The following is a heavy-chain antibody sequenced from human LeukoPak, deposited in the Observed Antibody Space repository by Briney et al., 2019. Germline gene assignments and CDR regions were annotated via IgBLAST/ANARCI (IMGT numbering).Heavy chain of an antibody. CDR2: MNPNTGYT. CDR1: GYTFTSYN. J-gene: IGHJ4*02. Sequence: ASVKVSCKASGYTFTSYNIIWVRQATGQGLEWMGWMNPNTGYTGYAHQFQGRITMTRNTAISTAYMHLSSLNSQDTAVYYCARSSAWAHFDNWGQGTLVSVSS. CDR3: ARSSAWAHFDN. D-gene: IGHD2-15*01. V-gene: IGHV1-8*01.